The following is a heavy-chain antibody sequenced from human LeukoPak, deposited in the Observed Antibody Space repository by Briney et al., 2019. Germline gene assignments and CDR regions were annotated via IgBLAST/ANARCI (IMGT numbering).Heavy chain of an antibody. CDR3: VRRTSGSYSDY. CDR1: GGSISSSSVY. V-gene: IGHV4-39*01. J-gene: IGHJ4*02. CDR2: ISYSGGTT. D-gene: IGHD1-26*01. Sequence: SETLSLTCTVSGGSISSSSVYWGWIRQPPGKGLEWIATISYSGGTTSYNPSHKSRVTISVDTSKNQFSLKLNSVTAADTAVYYCVRRTSGSYSDYWGQGTLVTVSS.